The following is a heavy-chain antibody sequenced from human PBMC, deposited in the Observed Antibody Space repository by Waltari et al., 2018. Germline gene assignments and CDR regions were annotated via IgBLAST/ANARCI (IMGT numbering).Heavy chain of an antibody. D-gene: IGHD2-2*01. CDR1: GFTFGVYA. J-gene: IGHJ4*02. Sequence: EVHLAESGGDLVQPGRSLRLSCTVSGFTFGVYAMSWFRRAPGKGLGWVGLMRSKAYGGRTEYAASVKGRFTISRDDSKSIAYLQMNSLKTEDTAVYFCTRVDCSSSSCYRGFDYWGQGTLVSVSS. V-gene: IGHV3-49*03. CDR2: MRSKAYGGRT. CDR3: TRVDCSSSSCYRGFDY.